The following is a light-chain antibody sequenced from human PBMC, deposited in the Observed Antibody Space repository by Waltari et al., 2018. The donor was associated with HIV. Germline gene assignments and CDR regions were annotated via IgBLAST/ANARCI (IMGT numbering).Light chain of an antibody. CDR3: QQYYITPFT. Sequence: DIVMTQSPDSLAVSLGERATINCKSSQTILYNSNNKNYLAWFQQKAGQPPKLLFSWAAAREFGVPDRFSGSGSGTDFALTISSLQAEDVAVYYCQQYYITPFTFGPGTKVDIK. CDR2: WAA. J-gene: IGKJ3*01. V-gene: IGKV4-1*01. CDR1: QTILYNSNNKNY.